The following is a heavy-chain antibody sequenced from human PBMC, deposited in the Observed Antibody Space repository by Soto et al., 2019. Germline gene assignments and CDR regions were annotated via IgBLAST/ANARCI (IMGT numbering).Heavy chain of an antibody. CDR2: ISGSGGST. Sequence: PGGSLRLSCAASGFTFSSYAMSWVRQAQGKGLEWVSAISGSGGSTYNADSVKGRFTISRDNSKNTLYLQMNSLRAEDTAVYYCAKPRPRIVVVTAAIDYWGQGTLVTVSS. CDR1: GFTFSSYA. D-gene: IGHD2-21*02. J-gene: IGHJ4*02. CDR3: AKPRPRIVVVTAAIDY. V-gene: IGHV3-23*01.